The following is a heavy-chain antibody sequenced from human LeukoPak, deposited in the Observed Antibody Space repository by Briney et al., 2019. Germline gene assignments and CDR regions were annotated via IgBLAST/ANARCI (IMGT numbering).Heavy chain of an antibody. Sequence: GGSLRLSCAASGFTFSSYAMSWVRQAPGKGLEWVANIKQDGSEKYYVDSVKGRFTISRDNAKNSLYLQMNSLRAEDTAVYYCARDLGPADYWGQGTLVTVSS. CDR3: ARDLGPADY. J-gene: IGHJ4*02. CDR1: GFTFSSYA. CDR2: IKQDGSEK. D-gene: IGHD3-16*01. V-gene: IGHV3-7*01.